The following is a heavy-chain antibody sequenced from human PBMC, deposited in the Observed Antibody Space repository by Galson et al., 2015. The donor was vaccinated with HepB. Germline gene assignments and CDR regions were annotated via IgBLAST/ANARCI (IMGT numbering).Heavy chain of an antibody. V-gene: IGHV1-8*01. CDR2: MNPNSGNT. J-gene: IGHJ4*02. D-gene: IGHD3-3*01. CDR3: ARVRDFWSGDYPLEGHFDY. CDR1: GYSFTSYD. Sequence: SVKVSCKASGYSFTSYDINWVRQATGQGLEWMGWMNPNSGNTGYAQKFQGRVTMTRNTSISTAYMELSSLRSEDTAVYYCARVRDFWSGDYPLEGHFDYWGQGTLVTVSS.